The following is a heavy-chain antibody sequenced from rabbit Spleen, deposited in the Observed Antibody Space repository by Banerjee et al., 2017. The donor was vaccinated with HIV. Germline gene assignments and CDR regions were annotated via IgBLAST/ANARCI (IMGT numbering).Heavy chain of an antibody. J-gene: IGHJ3*01. V-gene: IGHV1S45*01. CDR3: ARDSGSSFSSYGMDL. CDR1: GVSFSFNSY. Sequence: QEQLVESGGGLVKPGASLTLTCTASGVSFSFNSYMCWVRQAPGKGLEWIACIDIGSSGFTYFASWAIGRFTISKTSSTAVTLQMTSLTAADTATYFCARDSGSSFSSYGMDLWGQGTLVTVS. CDR2: IDIGSSGFT. D-gene: IGHD8-1*01.